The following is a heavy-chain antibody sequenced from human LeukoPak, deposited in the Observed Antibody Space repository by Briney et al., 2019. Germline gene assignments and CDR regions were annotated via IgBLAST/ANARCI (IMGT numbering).Heavy chain of an antibody. CDR2: ISWNDATF. J-gene: IGHJ4*02. CDR3: AKRSAAGTVGYFDY. CDR1: GFTFDDYA. V-gene: IGHV3-9*01. Sequence: GGSLRLSCAASGFTFDDYAMHWVRQAPGKGLEWVSGISWNDATFYYADSVKGRFTISRDNTKNSLYLQMNSLRAEDTALYYCAKRSAAGTVGYFDYWGQGSLVTVSS. D-gene: IGHD6-13*01.